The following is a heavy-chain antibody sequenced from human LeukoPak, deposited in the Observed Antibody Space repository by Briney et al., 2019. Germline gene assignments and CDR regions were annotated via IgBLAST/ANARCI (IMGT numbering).Heavy chain of an antibody. CDR2: TYQRSKWYN. CDR1: GDSVSINSAA. D-gene: IGHD6-19*01. J-gene: IGHJ4*02. CDR3: ARSPSPYSSGWYFDY. V-gene: IGHV6-1*01. Sequence: SQTLSLTCAISGDSVSINSAAWNWIRQSPSRGLEWLGRTYQRSKWYNDYAVSVKSRITINPDISKNQFSLQLNSVTPEDTAVYYCARSPSPYSSGWYFDYWGQGTLVTVS.